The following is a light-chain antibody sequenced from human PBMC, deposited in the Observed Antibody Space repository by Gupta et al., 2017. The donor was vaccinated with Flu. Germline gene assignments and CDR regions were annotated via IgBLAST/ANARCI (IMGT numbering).Light chain of an antibody. CDR2: VDPDGSH. J-gene: IGLJ3*02. CDR1: SGHSKYA. CDR3: QTWDTAIRV. Sequence: QLAVTQSPSASASLGASVRRTCTLSSGHSKYAIAWHQQQPDKGPRFLKMVDPDGSHTKGDGIPYRFSGSSSGAARYLTISSLQSDDESDYYCQTWDTAIRVFGGGTKLTVL. V-gene: IGLV4-69*01.